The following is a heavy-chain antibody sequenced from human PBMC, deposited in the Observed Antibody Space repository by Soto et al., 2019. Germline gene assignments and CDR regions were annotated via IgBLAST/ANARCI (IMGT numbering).Heavy chain of an antibody. D-gene: IGHD3-22*01. CDR1: GYSISSGYY. CDR3: ARVGPWVPYYYDSSPYTFENWFDP. J-gene: IGHJ5*02. Sequence: SAPLSLTFALSGYSISSGYYWGWLRQPPGKGLEWIGSIYHVGSTYYNPSLNSRVTLSIDMTNNHVSLILNSVTAADTAVYYCARVGPWVPYYYDSSPYTFENWFDPWGQGTLVTV. V-gene: IGHV4-38-2*01. CDR2: IYHVGST.